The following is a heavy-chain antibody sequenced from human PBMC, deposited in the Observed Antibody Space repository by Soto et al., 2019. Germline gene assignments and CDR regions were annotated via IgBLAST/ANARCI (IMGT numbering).Heavy chain of an antibody. J-gene: IGHJ6*01. Sequence: QVQLQESGPGLVKPSGTLSLTCAVSGGSISSSNWWSWVRQPPGKGLEWIGEIYHSGSSNYNPSLKSRVTKPVNKSKNQYYLKLSSVTAADTAVYYCARVAGSYYYGMDVWGQGTKVTVPS. CDR3: ARVAGSYYYGMDV. V-gene: IGHV4-4*02. D-gene: IGHD1-26*01. CDR1: GGSISSSNW. CDR2: IYHSGSS.